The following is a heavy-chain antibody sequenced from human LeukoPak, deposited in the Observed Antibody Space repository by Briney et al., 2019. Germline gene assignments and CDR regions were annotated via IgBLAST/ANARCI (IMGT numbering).Heavy chain of an antibody. CDR2: IIPIFGTA. V-gene: IGHV1-69*05. Sequence: ASVKVSCKASGYTFTSYGISWVRQAPGQGLEWMGGIIPIFGTANYAQKFQGRVTITTDESTSTAYMELSSLRSEDTAVYYCARGPRYCSSTSCYDWFDPWGQGTLVTVSS. J-gene: IGHJ5*02. D-gene: IGHD2-2*01. CDR1: GYTFTSYG. CDR3: ARGPRYCSSTSCYDWFDP.